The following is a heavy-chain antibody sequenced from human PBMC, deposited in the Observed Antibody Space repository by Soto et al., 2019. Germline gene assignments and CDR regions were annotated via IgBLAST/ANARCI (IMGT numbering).Heavy chain of an antibody. Sequence: GGSLRLSCAASGFTFSSYAMSWVRQAPGKGLEWVSAISGSGGSTYYADSVKGRFTISRDNSKNTLYLQMNSLRAEDTAVYYCAKDRTGIVVVPAASKPNYFDYWGQGTLVTVPS. CDR3: AKDRTGIVVVPAASKPNYFDY. J-gene: IGHJ4*02. CDR1: GFTFSSYA. V-gene: IGHV3-23*01. CDR2: ISGSGGST. D-gene: IGHD2-2*01.